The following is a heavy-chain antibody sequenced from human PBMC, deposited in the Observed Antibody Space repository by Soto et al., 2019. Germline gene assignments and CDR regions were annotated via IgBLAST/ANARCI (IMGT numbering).Heavy chain of an antibody. CDR2: ISGRGGST. CDR1: GFTFSSYA. D-gene: IGHD4-17*01. Sequence: EVQLLESGGDLVQPGGSLGLSCAASGFTFSSYAMSWVRQAPGKGLEWVSGISGRGGSTYYADSVKGRFTTSRDNSKNTLYLQMNSLRDEDTAIYYCAIDFTLAMTTHYWYFDLWGRGTLVTVSS. V-gene: IGHV3-23*01. CDR3: AIDFTLAMTTHYWYFDL. J-gene: IGHJ2*01.